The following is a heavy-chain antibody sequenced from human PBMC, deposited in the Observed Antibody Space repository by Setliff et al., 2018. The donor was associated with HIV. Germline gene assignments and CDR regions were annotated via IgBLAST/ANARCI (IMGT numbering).Heavy chain of an antibody. Sequence: SETLSLTCTVSGGSISSGSYYWSWIRQPAGKGLEWIGRIYTSGGTNYNPSLESRVTISVDTSKNQFSLKLSSVTAADTAVYYCARGSSWPYYFDYWGQGTLVTVS. CDR1: GGSISSGSYY. V-gene: IGHV4-61*02. J-gene: IGHJ4*02. D-gene: IGHD6-13*01. CDR3: ARGSSWPYYFDY. CDR2: IYTSGGT.